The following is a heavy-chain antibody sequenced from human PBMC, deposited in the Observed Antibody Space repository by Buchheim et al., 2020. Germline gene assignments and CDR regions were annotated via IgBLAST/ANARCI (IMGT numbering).Heavy chain of an antibody. CDR2: FYHSGSP. D-gene: IGHD2-15*01. J-gene: IGHJ4*02. CDR1: GDSISSSNW. V-gene: IGHV4-4*02. CDR3: ARLAATWYYFDY. Sequence: QVQLQESGPGLVKPSGTLSLTCAVSGDSISSSNWWSWVRQPPGKGLEWIGEFYHSGSPNYNPSLKSRVTISLDKSKNHFPLKLNSVTAADTAVYYCARLAATWYYFDYWGQGTL.